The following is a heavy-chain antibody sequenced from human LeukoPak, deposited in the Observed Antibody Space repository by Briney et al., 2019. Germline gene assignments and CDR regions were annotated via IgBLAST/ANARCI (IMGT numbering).Heavy chain of an antibody. V-gene: IGHV4-31*03. CDR2: IYYSGST. J-gene: IGHJ4*02. D-gene: IGHD3-10*01. Sequence: SETLSLTCTVSGGSISSGGYYWSWIRQHPGKGLEWIGYIYYSGSTYYNPSLKSRVTISVDTSKNQFSLKLSSVTAADTAVYYCASLRITMVRGVQPQHDYWGQGTLVTVSS. CDR3: ASLRITMVRGVQPQHDY. CDR1: GGSISSGGYY.